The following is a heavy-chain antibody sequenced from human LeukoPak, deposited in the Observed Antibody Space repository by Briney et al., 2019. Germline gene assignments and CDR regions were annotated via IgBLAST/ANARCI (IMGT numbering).Heavy chain of an antibody. Sequence: GGSLRLSCAASGFTFSSYGMHWVRQAPGNGLEWVAVISYDGSNKYYADSVRGRFTISRDNSKNTLYLQMNSLRAEDTAVYYCAKDHTRFDSSPGIYWGQGTLVTVSS. CDR3: AKDHTRFDSSPGIY. CDR2: ISYDGSNK. CDR1: GFTFSSYG. V-gene: IGHV3-30*18. D-gene: IGHD3-22*01. J-gene: IGHJ4*02.